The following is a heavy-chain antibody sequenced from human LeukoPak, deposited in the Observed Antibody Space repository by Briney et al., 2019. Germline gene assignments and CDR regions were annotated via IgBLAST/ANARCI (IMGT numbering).Heavy chain of an antibody. CDR2: SSSIGGRT. CDR3: AKDDAWGRFYH. D-gene: IGHD3-16*01. CDR1: GFTFSSHG. V-gene: IGHV3-23*01. Sequence: GGTLRLSCAASGFTFSSHGMNWVRQAPGKGLEWVSGSSSIGGRTYYADSVKGRFTVTKDNSRNTLHLQMNSLRVEDTGVYYCAKDDAWGRFYHWGQGTLVIVSS. J-gene: IGHJ1*01.